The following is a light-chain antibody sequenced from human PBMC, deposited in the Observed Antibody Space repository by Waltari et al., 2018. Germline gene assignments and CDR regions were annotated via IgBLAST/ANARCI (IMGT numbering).Light chain of an antibody. CDR3: AAWDDNLTGPL. Sequence: SVLTQPPSASGTPGQTVTIPCSGSSSNIGGNFVYWYHHLPGMAPQLLIYKNNQRPSGVPDRFSGSKSGTSASLAISGLRSDDEAEYYCAAWDDNLTGPLFGGGTKVTVL. V-gene: IGLV1-47*01. J-gene: IGLJ3*02. CDR2: KNN. CDR1: SSNIGGNF.